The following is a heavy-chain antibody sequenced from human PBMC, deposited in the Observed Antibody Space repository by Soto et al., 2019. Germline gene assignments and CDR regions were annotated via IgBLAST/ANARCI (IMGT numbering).Heavy chain of an antibody. CDR1: GDSISSGDYY. J-gene: IGHJ4*02. V-gene: IGHV4-30-4*01. D-gene: IGHD3-22*01. CDR3: ARVPNYYDTSGYVY. Sequence: QVQLQESGPGLVKPSQTLSLTCTVSGDSISSGDYYWTWFRQSPGKGPEWIGYIYYSGSTHYNPSLKRRLTMSVDTSKSQFSRKLSSVTAADTAVYYCARVPNYYDTSGYVYWGQGTLVTVSS. CDR2: IYYSGST.